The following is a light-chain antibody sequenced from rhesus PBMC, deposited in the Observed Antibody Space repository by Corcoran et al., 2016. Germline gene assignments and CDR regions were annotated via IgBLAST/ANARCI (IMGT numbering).Light chain of an antibody. CDR2: SES. V-gene: IGKV1-41*01. J-gene: IGKJ4*01. CDR3: QQVKNYLLT. CDR1: QSISNY. Sequence: DIQMTQSPSSLSASVGDRVTITCRASQSISNYLNWYQQEPEKAPKLLIYSESSLQSGVPSRFSGSGSLTEFTLTISSLQPEDFATYYCQQVKNYLLTFGGGTKVEIK.